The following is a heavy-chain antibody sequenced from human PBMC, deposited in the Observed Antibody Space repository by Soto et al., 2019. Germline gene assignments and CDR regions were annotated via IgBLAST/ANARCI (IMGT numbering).Heavy chain of an antibody. CDR2: IYYSGST. V-gene: IGHV4-31*03. CDR3: ARVNTAMVNFYYYYYYMDV. J-gene: IGHJ6*03. D-gene: IGHD5-18*01. Sequence: SETLSLTCTVSGGSISSGGYYWSWIRQRPGKGLEWIGYIYYSGSTYYNPSLKSRVTISVDTSKNQFSLKLSSVTAADTAVYYCARVNTAMVNFYYYYYYMDVWGKGTTVTVSS. CDR1: GGSISSGGYY.